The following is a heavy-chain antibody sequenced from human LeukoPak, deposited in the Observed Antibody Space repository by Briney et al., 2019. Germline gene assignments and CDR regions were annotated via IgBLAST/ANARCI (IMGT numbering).Heavy chain of an antibody. J-gene: IGHJ6*03. CDR3: AKDGSYGPYYMDV. Sequence: PGRSLRLSCAASGFTFSSYGMHWVRQAPGKGLEWVAVIWYDGSNKYYADSVKGRFTISRDNSKNTLYLQMTSLRAEDTAVYYCAKDGSYGPYYMDVWGKGTTVTVSS. V-gene: IGHV3-33*06. CDR2: IWYDGSNK. D-gene: IGHD3-10*01. CDR1: GFTFSSYG.